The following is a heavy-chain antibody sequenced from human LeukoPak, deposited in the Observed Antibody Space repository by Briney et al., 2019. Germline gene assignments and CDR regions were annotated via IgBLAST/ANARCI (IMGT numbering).Heavy chain of an antibody. CDR1: GFTFSDYY. V-gene: IGHV3-11*04. CDR3: ARAPDYGDYNDY. Sequence: PGGSLRLSCAASGFTFSDYYMSWIRQAPGKGLEWVSYISSSGSTIYYADSVEGRFTISRDNAKNSLYLQMNSLRAEDAAVYYCARAPDYGDYNDYWGQGTLVTVSS. CDR2: ISSSGSTI. D-gene: IGHD4-17*01. J-gene: IGHJ4*02.